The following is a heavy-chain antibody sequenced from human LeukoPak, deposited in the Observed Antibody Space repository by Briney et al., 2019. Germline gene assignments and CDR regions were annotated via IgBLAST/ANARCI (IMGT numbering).Heavy chain of an antibody. CDR3: AETGYSSSGEFDP. V-gene: IGHV4-39*01. CDR2: IYYSGST. J-gene: IGHJ5*02. CDR1: GGSISSSSYY. D-gene: IGHD6-13*01. Sequence: SETLSLTCTVSGGSISSSSYYWGWIRQPPGKGLEWIGSIYYSGSTYYNPPLKSRVTISVDTSKNQFSLKLSSVTAADTAVYYCAETGYSSSGEFDPWGQGTLVTVSS.